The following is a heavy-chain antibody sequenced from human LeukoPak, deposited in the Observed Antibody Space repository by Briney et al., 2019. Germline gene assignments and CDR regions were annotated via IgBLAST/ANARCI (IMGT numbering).Heavy chain of an antibody. D-gene: IGHD4-17*01. CDR3: AAFPMTTVTTGYYYGMDV. CDR1: GYXLTELS. Sequence: ASVKVSCKVSGYXLTELSMHWVRQAPGKGLEWMGGFDPEDGETIYAQKFQGRVTMTEDTSTDTAYMELSSLRSEDTAVYYCAAFPMTTVTTGYYYGMDVWGQGTTVTVSS. V-gene: IGHV1-24*01. CDR2: FDPEDGET. J-gene: IGHJ6*02.